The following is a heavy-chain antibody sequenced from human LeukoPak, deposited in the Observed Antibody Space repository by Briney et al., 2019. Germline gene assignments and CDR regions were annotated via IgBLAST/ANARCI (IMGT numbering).Heavy chain of an antibody. CDR2: MNPNSGNT. CDR1: GYTCTSYD. J-gene: IGHJ4*02. CDR3: ARVGRVGGSGSYYCDY. Sequence: ASVKVSCKASGYTCTSYDINWVRQATGQGLEWMGWMNPNSGNTGYGQKFQGRVTMTRNTSISTAYMELSSLRSEDTAVYYCARVGRVGGSGSYYCDYWGQGTLVTVSS. V-gene: IGHV1-8*01. D-gene: IGHD3-10*01.